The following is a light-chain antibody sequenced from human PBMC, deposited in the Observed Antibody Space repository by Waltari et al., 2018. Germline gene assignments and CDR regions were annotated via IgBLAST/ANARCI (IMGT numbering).Light chain of an antibody. CDR1: QSIRRP. V-gene: IGKV3-15*01. Sequence: EIVMTQSPATLSVSPGERVTLSCRARQSIRRPLAWHQQKPGQAPRLLIYDASTRATGIPARFSGSGAGTEFTLTISSLQSEDFAVYYCQQYNNWPLTFGGGTKVEIK. J-gene: IGKJ4*01. CDR3: QQYNNWPLT. CDR2: DAS.